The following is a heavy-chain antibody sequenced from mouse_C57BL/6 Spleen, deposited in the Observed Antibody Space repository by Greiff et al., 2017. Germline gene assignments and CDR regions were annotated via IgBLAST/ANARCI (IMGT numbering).Heavy chain of an antibody. Sequence: EVQLQQSGPELVKPGASVKISCKASGYTFTDYYMNWVKQSHGKSLEWIGDINPNNGGTSYNQKFKGKATLTVDKSSSTAYMELRSLTSEDSAVYYCASPVYYGSSYDYFDYWGKGTTLTVSS. V-gene: IGHV1-26*01. J-gene: IGHJ2*01. CDR1: GYTFTDYY. D-gene: IGHD1-1*01. CDR3: ASPVYYGSSYDYFDY. CDR2: INPNNGGT.